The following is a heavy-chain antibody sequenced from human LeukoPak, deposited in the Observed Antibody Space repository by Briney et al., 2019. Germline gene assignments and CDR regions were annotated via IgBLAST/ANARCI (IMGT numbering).Heavy chain of an antibody. Sequence: SETLSLTCAVYGGSFSAYSWNWIRQPPGKGLEWIGEINHSGSTDYNPTLKSRVTISVDTSKNQFSLKLSSVTAADTAVYYCAARRGIAPRPLGSWGQGTLVTVSS. V-gene: IGHV4-34*01. CDR1: GGSFSAYS. D-gene: IGHD6-6*01. CDR2: INHSGST. J-gene: IGHJ5*02. CDR3: AARRGIAPRPLGS.